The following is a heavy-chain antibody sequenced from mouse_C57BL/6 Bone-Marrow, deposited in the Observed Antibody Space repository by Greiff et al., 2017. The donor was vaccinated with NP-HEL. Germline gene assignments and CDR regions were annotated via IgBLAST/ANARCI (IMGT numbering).Heavy chain of an antibody. CDR3: ARRVYYYGSSFFDY. Sequence: EVHLVESGPGLVKPSQSLSLTCSVTGYSITSGYYWNWIRQFPGNKLEWMGYISYDGSNNYNPSLKNRISITRDTSKNQFFLKLNSVTTEDTATYYCARRVYYYGSSFFDYWGQGTTLTVSS. CDR2: ISYDGSN. J-gene: IGHJ2*01. V-gene: IGHV3-6*01. D-gene: IGHD1-1*01. CDR1: GYSITSGYY.